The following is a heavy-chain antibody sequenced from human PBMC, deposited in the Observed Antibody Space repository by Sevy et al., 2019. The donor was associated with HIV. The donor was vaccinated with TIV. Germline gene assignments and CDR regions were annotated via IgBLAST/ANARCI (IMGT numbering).Heavy chain of an antibody. D-gene: IGHD3-3*01. Sequence: ASVKVSCKASGYTFTSYGISWVRQAPGQGLEWMGWISAYNGNTNYAQKLQGRVTMTTDTSTSTAYMELRSLRSDDTAVYYCARDIGGKIFGLPGAFDIWGQGTMVTVSS. CDR3: ARDIGGKIFGLPGAFDI. CDR1: GYTFTSYG. CDR2: ISAYNGNT. V-gene: IGHV1-18*01. J-gene: IGHJ3*02.